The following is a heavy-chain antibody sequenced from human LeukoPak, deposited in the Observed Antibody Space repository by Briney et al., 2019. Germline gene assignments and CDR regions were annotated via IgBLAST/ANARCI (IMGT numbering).Heavy chain of an antibody. Sequence: SETLSLTRTVPGGSLSSSYWNWIRHPAGKGLERIVPVYTSGSTNSNPSLMSRVTMSVDTSKNQFSRNMSSVTAADTAVYYCARGAGYSLGHWGPGTLVTVSS. CDR2: VYTSGST. J-gene: IGHJ4*02. CDR1: GGSLSSSY. D-gene: IGHD5-18*01. V-gene: IGHV4-4*07. CDR3: ARGAGYSLGH.